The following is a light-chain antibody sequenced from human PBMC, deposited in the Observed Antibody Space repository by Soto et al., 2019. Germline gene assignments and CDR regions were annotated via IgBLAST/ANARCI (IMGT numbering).Light chain of an antibody. CDR2: DVT. CDR1: SSDVGGYNY. Sequence: QSVLTQPASVNRSPGQSITISCTGTSSDVGGYNYVSWYQHHPGKAPKLIIYDVTNRPSGVSNPFSGSKSGNTASLTISGLQPEDEADYYCSSYTTSNTRQIVFGTGTQLTVL. V-gene: IGLV2-14*03. CDR3: SSYTTSNTRQIV. J-gene: IGLJ1*01.